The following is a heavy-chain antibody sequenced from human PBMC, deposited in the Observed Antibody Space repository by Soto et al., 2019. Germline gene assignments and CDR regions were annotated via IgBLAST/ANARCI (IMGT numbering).Heavy chain of an antibody. CDR3: AHTIADQSLRYYFDY. Sequence: QITLKESGPTLVKPTQTLTLTCTFSGFSLSTSEVGVGWIRQPPGKALEWLALIYWNDDKRYSPSLKSRLTITKDTSKNQVVLTMTNMDPVDPATYYCAHTIADQSLRYYFDYWGQGTLVTVSS. D-gene: IGHD6-13*01. J-gene: IGHJ4*02. CDR2: IYWNDDK. CDR1: GFSLSTSEVG. V-gene: IGHV2-5*01.